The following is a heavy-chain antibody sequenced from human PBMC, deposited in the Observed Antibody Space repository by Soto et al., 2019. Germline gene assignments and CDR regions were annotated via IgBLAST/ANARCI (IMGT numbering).Heavy chain of an antibody. V-gene: IGHV4-39*01. D-gene: IGHD6-13*01. CDR2: IYYSGST. J-gene: IGHJ6*02. CDR3: ARQTSSSWYRDYYYGMDV. Sequence: SETLSLTCTVSGGSISSSSYYWGWIRQPPGKGLEWIGSIYYSGSTYYNPSLKSRVTISVDTSKNQFSLKLSSVTAADTAVYYCARQTSSSWYRDYYYGMDVWGQGTTVTVSS. CDR1: GGSISSSSYY.